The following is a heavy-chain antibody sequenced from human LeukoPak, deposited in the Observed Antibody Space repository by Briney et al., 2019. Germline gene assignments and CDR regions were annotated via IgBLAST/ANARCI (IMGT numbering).Heavy chain of an antibody. J-gene: IGHJ6*04. CDR2: INHSGRT. V-gene: IGHV4-34*01. CDR1: GGSFSGYY. CDR3: ARGGGSLDMDV. Sequence: SETLSLTCAVYGGSFSGYYWSWIRQPPGKGLEWIGEINHSGRTNYTPSLKSRVTISVDTSKNQFSLKLSSVTAADTAVYYCARGGGSLDMDVWGKGTTVTVSS.